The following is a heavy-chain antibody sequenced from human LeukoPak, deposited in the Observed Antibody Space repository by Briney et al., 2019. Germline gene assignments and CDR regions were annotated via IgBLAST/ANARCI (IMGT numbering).Heavy chain of an antibody. Sequence: SETLSLTCTVSGGSINSFYWSWIRQPPGKGLEWIGYIYYKGNTNYNPSLKSRVTISVDKSKNPLSLKLTSVPAAATAIYYCVRRDNTGWNYFDYWGQGILVTVSS. J-gene: IGHJ4*02. CDR3: VRRDNTGWNYFDY. V-gene: IGHV4-59*08. CDR2: IYYKGNT. D-gene: IGHD6-19*01. CDR1: GGSINSFY.